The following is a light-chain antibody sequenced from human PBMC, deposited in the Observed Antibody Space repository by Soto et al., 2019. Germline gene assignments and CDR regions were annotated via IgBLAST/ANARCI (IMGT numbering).Light chain of an antibody. J-gene: IGKJ1*01. CDR1: QSVSNNY. Sequence: EIVLTQSPGTLSPSLGERTTLSCRASQSVSNNYLAWYQQKPGQAPRLLIYGGSSRATGIPVRFSGSGSETDFTLTITRLEPEDFAVYYCQQYSRSRTFGQGTKVDIK. CDR3: QQYSRSRT. CDR2: GGS. V-gene: IGKV3-20*01.